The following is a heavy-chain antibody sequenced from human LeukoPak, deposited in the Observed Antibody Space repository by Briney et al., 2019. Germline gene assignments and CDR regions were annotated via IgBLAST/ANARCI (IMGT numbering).Heavy chain of an antibody. Sequence: GGSLRLSCAASGFTFSSHAMSWVRQAPGKGLEWVSSIGGSGKNTFYADAVRGRFTISRDNSKDTLYLQMNSLKAEDTAVYYCAKDLETINPTMDWGQGTLVTVSS. CDR3: AKDLETINPTMD. D-gene: IGHD3-10*01. V-gene: IGHV3-23*01. CDR1: GFTFSSHA. J-gene: IGHJ4*02. CDR2: IGGSGKNT.